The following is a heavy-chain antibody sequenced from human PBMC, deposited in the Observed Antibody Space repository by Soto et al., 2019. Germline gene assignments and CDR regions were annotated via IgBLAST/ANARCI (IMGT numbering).Heavy chain of an antibody. CDR3: AKDLQGARPHWYFDL. V-gene: IGHV3-23*01. J-gene: IGHJ2*01. CDR2: ISGSGGST. D-gene: IGHD3-16*01. CDR1: GFTFSSYA. Sequence: GGSLRLSCAASGFTFSSYAMSWVRQAPGKGLEWVSAISGSGGSTYYADSVKGRFTISRDNSKNTLYLQMNSLRAEDTAVYYCAKDLQGARPHWYFDLWAVAPWSPSPQ.